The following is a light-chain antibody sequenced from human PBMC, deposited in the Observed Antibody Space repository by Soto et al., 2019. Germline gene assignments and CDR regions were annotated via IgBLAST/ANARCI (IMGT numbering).Light chain of an antibody. Sequence: EIVLTQSPATLSLSPGERATLSCRASQSVSTYLAWYQQKPGQAPRLLIYNSSNRATGIPARFSGSGSGTDFTLTISSLEPEDVAVYYCQQRSNWPRLTFGGGTKVEI. J-gene: IGKJ4*01. V-gene: IGKV3-11*01. CDR3: QQRSNWPRLT. CDR1: QSVSTY. CDR2: NSS.